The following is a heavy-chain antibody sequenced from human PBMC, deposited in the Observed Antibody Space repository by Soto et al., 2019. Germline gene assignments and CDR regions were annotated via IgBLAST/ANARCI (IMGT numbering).Heavy chain of an antibody. Sequence: QVQLVQSGAEVKKPGSSVKVSCKASGGTFSSYAISWVRQAPGQGLEWMGGIIPIFGTANYAQKFQGRVTITADEATSTANMELSSLSSEDTAVYYCARVWNYNSYYSYGMDVWGQGTTVTVSS. CDR1: GGTFSSYA. V-gene: IGHV1-69*12. D-gene: IGHD1-7*01. J-gene: IGHJ6*02. CDR3: ARVWNYNSYYSYGMDV. CDR2: IIPIFGTA.